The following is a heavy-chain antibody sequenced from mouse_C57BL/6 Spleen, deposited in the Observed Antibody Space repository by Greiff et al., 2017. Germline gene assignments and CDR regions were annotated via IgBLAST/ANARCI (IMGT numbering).Heavy chain of an antibody. V-gene: IGHV1-39*01. D-gene: IGHD1-1*01. CDR1: GYSFTDYN. CDR3: ARCGTTVVATPYWYFDV. CDR2: INPNYGTT. J-gene: IGHJ1*03. Sequence: EVQLQQSGPELVKPGASVKISCKASGYSFTDYNMNWVKQSNGKSLEWIGVINPNYGTTSYNQKFKGKATLTVDQSSSTAYMQLNSLTSEDSAVYYCARCGTTVVATPYWYFDVWGTGTTVTVSS.